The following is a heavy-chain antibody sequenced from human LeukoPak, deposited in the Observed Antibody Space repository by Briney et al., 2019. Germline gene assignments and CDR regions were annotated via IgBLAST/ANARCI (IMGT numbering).Heavy chain of an antibody. V-gene: IGHV4-30-4*01. CDR2: IYYSGST. CDR3: ASIAVAGTMVSVYFDY. CDR1: GDSISSTDFY. Sequence: SQTLSLTCTVSGDSISSTDFYWSWIRQPPGKGLEWIGYIYYSGSTYYNPSLKSRVSMSLDTSKNQFSLKLSSVTAADTAVYYCASIAVAGTMVSVYFDYWGQGTLVTVSS. J-gene: IGHJ4*02. D-gene: IGHD6-19*01.